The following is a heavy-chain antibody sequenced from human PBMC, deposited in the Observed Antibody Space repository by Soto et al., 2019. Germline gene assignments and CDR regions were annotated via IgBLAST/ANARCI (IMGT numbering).Heavy chain of an antibody. CDR3: ARVGGSGEAQSYSQH. Sequence: QVQLQESGPGLVKPSETLSLTCTVSGGSISSYYWSWIRQPPGKGLEWIGYIYYSGSTNYNPSLKSRVTISVDTSKNQFSLKLSSVTAADTAVYYCARVGGSGEAQSYSQHWGQGTLVTVSS. V-gene: IGHV4-59*01. CDR2: IYYSGST. CDR1: GGSISSYY. D-gene: IGHD3-10*01. J-gene: IGHJ1*01.